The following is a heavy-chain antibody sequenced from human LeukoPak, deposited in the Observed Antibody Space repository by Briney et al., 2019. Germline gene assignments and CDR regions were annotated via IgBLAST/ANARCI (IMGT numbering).Heavy chain of an antibody. J-gene: IGHJ4*02. Sequence: SETLSLTCTVSGGSISSSSYYWGWIRQPPGKGLEWIGSIYYSGSTYYNPSLKSRVTISVDTSKNQFSLKLSSVTAADTAVYYCARGQRGRSRYSYVYFDYWGQGTLVTVSS. CDR1: GGSISSSSYY. V-gene: IGHV4-39*07. CDR2: IYYSGST. D-gene: IGHD5-18*01. CDR3: ARGQRGRSRYSYVYFDY.